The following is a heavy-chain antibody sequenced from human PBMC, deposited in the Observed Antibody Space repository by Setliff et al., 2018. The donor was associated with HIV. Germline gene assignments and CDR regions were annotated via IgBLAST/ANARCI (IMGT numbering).Heavy chain of an antibody. J-gene: IGHJ4*02. Sequence: ASVKVSCKASGGTFSSYGVSWVRQAPGQGLEWMGWISAYNVNTNYAQKLQGRVTMTTATSSDTAYLYLSSLRSEDTAVYYCVTGEGLRFWGQGTLVTVS. V-gene: IGHV1-18*01. CDR2: ISAYNVNT. D-gene: IGHD2-15*01. CDR3: VTGEGLRF. CDR1: GGTFSSYG.